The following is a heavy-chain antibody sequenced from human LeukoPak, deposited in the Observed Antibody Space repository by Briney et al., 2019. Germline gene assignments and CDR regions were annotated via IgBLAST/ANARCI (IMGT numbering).Heavy chain of an antibody. J-gene: IGHJ4*02. CDR1: GFTVSSNC. D-gene: IGHD1-1*01. V-gene: IGHV3-66*02. CDR3: ARDDDAFRPL. Sequence: PGGSLRLSCAASGFTVSSNCMSWVRQAPGKGLEWVSVIYSGGSTYYSDSVKGRFTISRDNSKNTLYLQMNSLRAEDTAVYYCARDDDAFRPLWGQGTLVTVSS. CDR2: IYSGGST.